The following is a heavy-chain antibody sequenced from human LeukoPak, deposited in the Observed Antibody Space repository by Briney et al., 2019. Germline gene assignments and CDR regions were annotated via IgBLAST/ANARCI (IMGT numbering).Heavy chain of an antibody. V-gene: IGHV1-24*01. CDR3: ATGTLVPTAPSDY. J-gene: IGHJ4*02. Sequence: ASVKVSCKVSGYTLTELSMHWVRQAPGKGLEWMGGFDPEDGETIYAQKFQGRVTMTEDTSTDTSYMELSSLISEDTAVYYCATGTLVPTAPSDYWGQGTLVTVSS. D-gene: IGHD2-2*01. CDR2: FDPEDGET. CDR1: GYTLTELS.